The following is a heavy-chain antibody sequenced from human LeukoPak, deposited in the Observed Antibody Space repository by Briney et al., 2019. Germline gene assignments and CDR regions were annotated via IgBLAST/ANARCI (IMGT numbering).Heavy chain of an antibody. D-gene: IGHD6-6*01. Sequence: ASVKVSCKASGYTFTSYDINWVRQATGQGLEWMGIINPSGGSTSYAQNFQGRVTMTEDTSTDTAYMELSSLRSEDTAVYYCATDSKQLVRIGNYYHYFMDVWGKGTTVTVSS. V-gene: IGHV1-46*01. CDR1: GYTFTSYD. J-gene: IGHJ6*03. CDR2: INPSGGST. CDR3: ATDSKQLVRIGNYYHYFMDV.